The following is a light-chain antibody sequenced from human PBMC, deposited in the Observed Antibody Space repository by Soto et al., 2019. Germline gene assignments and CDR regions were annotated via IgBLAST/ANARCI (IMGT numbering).Light chain of an antibody. J-gene: IGKJ1*01. CDR3: QQYDSSLWT. CDR2: GAS. Sequence: EIVLTQSPGTLSLSPGERATLSCRASQSVSSSYLAWYQQKPGQAPRLLTYGASSRATGIPDRISGSGSGTDFTLTISRLEPEDFAVYYCQQYDSSLWTFGQGTKVEI. V-gene: IGKV3-20*01. CDR1: QSVSSSY.